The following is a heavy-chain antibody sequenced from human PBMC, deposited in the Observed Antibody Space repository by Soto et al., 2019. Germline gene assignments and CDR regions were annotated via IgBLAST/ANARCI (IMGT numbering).Heavy chain of an antibody. V-gene: IGHV1-18*01. D-gene: IGHD1-1*01. CDR3: ARLSVTTGGNYGMDV. CDR1: GYIFTSYG. J-gene: IGHJ6*02. Sequence: QVQLMQSGPEVKKVGASVRVSCRASGYIFTSYGLSWVRQAPGQGLEWMGWISTYKGDTKYAQKLQGRVTMTMDTSTSTAYMELRSLRSDDSAVYFCARLSVTTGGNYGMDVWGQGTTVTVS. CDR2: ISTYKGDT.